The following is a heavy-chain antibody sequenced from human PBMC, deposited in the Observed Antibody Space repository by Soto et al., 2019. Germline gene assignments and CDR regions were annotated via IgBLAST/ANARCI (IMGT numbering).Heavy chain of an antibody. CDR1: GGTFSSYA. J-gene: IGHJ5*02. V-gene: IGHV1-69*13. CDR3: AREGSAVVVVAATDNWFDP. CDR2: IIPIFGTA. Sequence: SVKVSCKASGGTFSSYAISWVRQAPGQGLEWMGGIIPIFGTANYAQKFQGRVTITADESTSTAYMELSSLRSEDTAVYYCAREGSAVVVVAATDNWFDPWGQGTLVTVSS. D-gene: IGHD2-15*01.